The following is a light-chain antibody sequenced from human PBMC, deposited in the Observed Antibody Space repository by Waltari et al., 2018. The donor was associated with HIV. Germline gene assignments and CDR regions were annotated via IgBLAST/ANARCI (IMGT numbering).Light chain of an antibody. Sequence: IVMTQTPATLSAFPGERATLPCRASQSVSGNLAWYQQKPGQAPRLLIYGASTRATGIPARFSGSGSGTEFTLSISSLQSEDFAVYYCQQYNVWPPWTFGQGTEVEIK. CDR1: QSVSGN. V-gene: IGKV3-15*01. CDR2: GAS. J-gene: IGKJ1*01. CDR3: QQYNVWPPWT.